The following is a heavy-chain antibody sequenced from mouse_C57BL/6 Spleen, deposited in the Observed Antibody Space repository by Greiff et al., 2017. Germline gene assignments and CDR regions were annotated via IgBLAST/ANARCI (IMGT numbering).Heavy chain of an antibody. CDR1: GYTFTSYW. D-gene: IGHD1-1*01. V-gene: IGHV1-53*01. J-gene: IGHJ2*01. Sequence: QVQLQQSGTELVKPGASVKLSCKASGYTFTSYWMHWVKQRPGQGLEWIGNINPSSGGTNYNEKFKSKATLTVDKSSSTAYMQLSSLTSEDSAVYYCARGPIDYYGRGDFDYWGQGTTVTVSS. CDR2: INPSSGGT. CDR3: ARGPIDYYGRGDFDY.